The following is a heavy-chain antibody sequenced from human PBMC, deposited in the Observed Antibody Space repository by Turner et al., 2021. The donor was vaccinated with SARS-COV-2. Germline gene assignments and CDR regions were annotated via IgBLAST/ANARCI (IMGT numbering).Heavy chain of an antibody. V-gene: IGHV3-30-3*01. CDR3: ARDGYSSSSIGYNWFDP. CDR2: ISYDRNNK. J-gene: IGHJ5*02. CDR1: GFPLSSYA. D-gene: IGHD6-6*01. Sequence: QVQLVESGGGVVQPGRSLRLCCAASGFPLSSYAMHWVRQAPGKGLEWVAVISYDRNNKYYADSVKGRFTISRDNSKNTLYLQMNSLRAEDTAVYYCARDGYSSSSIGYNWFDPWGQGTLVTVSS.